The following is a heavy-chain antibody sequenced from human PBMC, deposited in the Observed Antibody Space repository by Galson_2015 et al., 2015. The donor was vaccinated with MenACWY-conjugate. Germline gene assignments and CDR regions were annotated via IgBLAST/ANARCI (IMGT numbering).Heavy chain of an antibody. CDR3: ARGKLGSGSFFDY. CDR1: GFTVSSNY. D-gene: IGHD3-10*01. J-gene: IGHJ4*02. V-gene: IGHV3-66*02. Sequence: SLRLSCAASGFTVSSNYMNWVRQAPGKGLEWVSIIYSDGSSYYADSVKGRFTISRDDSKNTLYLQMSSLRAEDTAVYYCARGKLGSGSFFDYWGQGTLVTVSS. CDR2: IYSDGSS.